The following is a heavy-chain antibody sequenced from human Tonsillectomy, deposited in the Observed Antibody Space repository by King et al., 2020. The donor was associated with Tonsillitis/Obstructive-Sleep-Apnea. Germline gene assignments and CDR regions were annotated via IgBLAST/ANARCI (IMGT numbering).Heavy chain of an antibody. Sequence: QLVQSGAEVKKPGSSVKVSCKASGGTFSSHAISWVRQAPGQGLEWMGGIIPIFGTANYAQKFQGRVTITADESTSTAYMELSSLRSEDTAVYYCARAQYQLHYYYYYYYMDVWGKGTTVTVSS. D-gene: IGHD2-2*01. J-gene: IGHJ6*03. CDR1: GGTFSSHA. V-gene: IGHV1-69*01. CDR3: ARAQYQLHYYYYYYYMDV. CDR2: IIPIFGTA.